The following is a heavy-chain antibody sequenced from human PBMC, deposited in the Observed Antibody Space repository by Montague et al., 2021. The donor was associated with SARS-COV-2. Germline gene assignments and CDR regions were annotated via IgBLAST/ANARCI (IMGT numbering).Heavy chain of an antibody. D-gene: IGHD3-10*01. J-gene: IGHJ4*02. V-gene: IGHV4-39*01. CDR2: IYYSGTT. CDR1: GGSISSSSYY. Sequence: SETLSLTCTVSGGSISSSSYYWGWIRQPLGKGLGWIGSIYYSGTTYYNPSLKSRVTISVGTSKNQFSLKLSSVTAADTAVYYCARHVRSLMVRGPDFDYWGQGTLVTVSS. CDR3: ARHVRSLMVRGPDFDY.